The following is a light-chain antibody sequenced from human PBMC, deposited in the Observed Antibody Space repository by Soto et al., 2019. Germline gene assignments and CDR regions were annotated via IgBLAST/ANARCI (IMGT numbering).Light chain of an antibody. V-gene: IGKV3-15*01. Sequence: EIVMTQSPATLSVSPGERATLSCRASQSVSSNLAWYQQKPGQAPRLLIYGASTRATGIPARFSGSGSGTEFTLTNSSLQSEDYAVYYCHQYNNWPPWTFGQGTKVEIK. CDR2: GAS. CDR3: HQYNNWPPWT. J-gene: IGKJ1*01. CDR1: QSVSSN.